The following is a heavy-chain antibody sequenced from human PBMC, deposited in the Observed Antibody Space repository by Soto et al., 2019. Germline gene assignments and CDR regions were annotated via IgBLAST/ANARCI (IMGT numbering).Heavy chain of an antibody. J-gene: IGHJ4*02. CDR2: VYNDGSA. CDR3: ARLVYDSRLNYLYFDH. CDR1: GVSISSGNW. V-gene: IGHV4-4*02. Sequence: SETLSLTCDVSGVSISSGNWWSWVRQPPGKGLEWIAEVYNDGSANYHPSLESRATSSVDRSKNQFSLRLSSVTAADTGKYYCARLVYDSRLNYLYFDHWGQGTLVTVSS. D-gene: IGHD3-22*01.